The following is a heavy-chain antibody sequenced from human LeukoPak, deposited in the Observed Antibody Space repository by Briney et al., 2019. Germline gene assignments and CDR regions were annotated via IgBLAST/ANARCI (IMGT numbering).Heavy chain of an antibody. J-gene: IGHJ4*02. D-gene: IGHD3-3*01. CDR1: GFTFSTYA. Sequence: GGSLRLSCAASGFTFSTYAMKWVRQAPGKGLEWVSTITGSGVSTFYADSVKGRFTISRDNAKNSLYLQMNSLRAEDTAVYYCARDTSYYDFWSGYPCDYWGQGTLVTVSS. CDR2: ITGSGVST. CDR3: ARDTSYYDFWSGYPCDY. V-gene: IGHV3-23*01.